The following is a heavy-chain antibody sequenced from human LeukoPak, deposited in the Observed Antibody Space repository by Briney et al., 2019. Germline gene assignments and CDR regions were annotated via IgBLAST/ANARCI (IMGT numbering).Heavy chain of an antibody. Sequence: GRSLRLSCAASGFTFENHAMHWVRQVPGKGLEWVSGISWNSGGIGYADSVKGRFTISRDNAKNSLYLQMNSLRAEDTAVYYCARDQVEAAAIYYYYYMDVWGKGTAVTISS. CDR3: ARDQVEAAAIYYYYYMDV. J-gene: IGHJ6*03. CDR1: GFTFENHA. D-gene: IGHD2-15*01. CDR2: ISWNSGGI. V-gene: IGHV3-9*01.